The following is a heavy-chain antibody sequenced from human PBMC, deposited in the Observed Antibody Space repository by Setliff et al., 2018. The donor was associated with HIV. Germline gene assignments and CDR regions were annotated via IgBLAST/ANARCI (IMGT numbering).Heavy chain of an antibody. CDR3: ARDSGDDYSDYYYYGMDV. CDR2: INPSGGST. V-gene: IGHV1-46*01. D-gene: IGHD4-4*01. Sequence: GASVKVSCKASGYTFTNYYIHWVRQAPGQGLEWMGIINPSGGSTTYAQKFQGRVTMTRDTSTSTVYMELSSLRSEDTALYYCARDSGDDYSDYYYYGMDVWGQGTTVTSP. CDR1: GYTFTNYY. J-gene: IGHJ6*02.